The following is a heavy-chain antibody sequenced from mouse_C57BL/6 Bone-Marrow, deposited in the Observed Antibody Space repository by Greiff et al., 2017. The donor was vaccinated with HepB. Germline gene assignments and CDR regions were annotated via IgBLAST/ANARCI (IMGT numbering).Heavy chain of an antibody. J-gene: IGHJ1*03. CDR1: GFTFSSYA. Sequence: EVKLVESGEGLVKPGGSLKLSCAASGFTFSSYAMSWVRQTPEKRLEWVAYISSGGDYIYYADTVKGRFTISRDNARNTLYLQMSSLKSEDTAMYYCTRDRYGSSWLRYWYFDVWGTGTTVTVSS. CDR3: TRDRYGSSWLRYWYFDV. D-gene: IGHD1-1*01. V-gene: IGHV5-9-1*02. CDR2: ISSGGDYI.